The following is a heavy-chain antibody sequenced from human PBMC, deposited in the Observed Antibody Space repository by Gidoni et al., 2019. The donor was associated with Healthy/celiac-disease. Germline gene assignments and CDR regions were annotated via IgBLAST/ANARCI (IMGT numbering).Heavy chain of an antibody. CDR2: IYYSGST. V-gene: IGHV4-39*07. D-gene: IGHD5-12*01. J-gene: IGHJ6*02. CDR1: GGSISSSSYY. Sequence: QLQLQESGPGLVKPSETLSLTCTVSGGSISSSSYYWGWIRQPPGKGLEWIGSIYYSGSTYYNPSLKSRVTISVDTSKNQFSLKLSSVTAADTAVYYCARRDGYTILDYYGMDVWGQGTTVTVSS. CDR3: ARRDGYTILDYYGMDV.